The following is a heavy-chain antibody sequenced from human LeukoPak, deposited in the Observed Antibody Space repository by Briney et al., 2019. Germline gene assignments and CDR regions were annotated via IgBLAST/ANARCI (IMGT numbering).Heavy chain of an antibody. J-gene: IGHJ4*02. CDR3: AKAPNWNYGRIDY. D-gene: IGHD1-7*01. V-gene: IGHV3-30*18. Sequence: GGSLRLSCAASGFTFSSYGMHGVRQAPGKGLEWVAVISYDGSNKYYADSVKGRFTISRDNSKNTLYVQMNSLRAEDTAVYYCAKAPNWNYGRIDYWGQGTLVTVSS. CDR1: GFTFSSYG. CDR2: ISYDGSNK.